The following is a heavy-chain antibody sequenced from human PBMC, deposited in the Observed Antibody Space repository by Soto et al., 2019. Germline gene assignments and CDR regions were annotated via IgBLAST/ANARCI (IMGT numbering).Heavy chain of an antibody. J-gene: IGHJ4*02. CDR3: ASGPFGEKVAY. Sequence: QVQLQESGPGLVKPSQTLSLTCTVSGDSISSVNYCWSWIRQTPDKGLEWIGHIYNGGSTYNNPSLKSRVTISVDTSNNQFSLKLNSVSVANTAVYFCASGPFGEKVAYWGQETLFTGSS. CDR2: IYNGGST. D-gene: IGHD3-16*01. V-gene: IGHV4-30-4*01. CDR1: GDSISSVNYC.